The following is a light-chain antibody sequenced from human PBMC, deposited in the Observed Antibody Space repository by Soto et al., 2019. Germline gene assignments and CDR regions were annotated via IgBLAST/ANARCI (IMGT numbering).Light chain of an antibody. CDR2: GAS. CDR1: QSVGRN. Sequence: IVLTQSPATLSVSPGERATLSCRASQSVGRNLAWYQQRPGQAPRLLIYGASTRATGIPARFSGSGSGTDFTLTISSLQSEDFVIYYCQHYYSWPRTFGQGTKV. CDR3: QHYYSWPRT. V-gene: IGKV3-15*01. J-gene: IGKJ1*01.